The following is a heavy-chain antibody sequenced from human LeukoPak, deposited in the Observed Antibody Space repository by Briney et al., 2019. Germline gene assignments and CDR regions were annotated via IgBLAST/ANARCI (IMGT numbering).Heavy chain of an antibody. J-gene: IGHJ4*02. CDR2: ISGGGGST. V-gene: IGHV3-23*01. Sequence: PGGSLRLSCAASGFTFSSYAMSWVRLAPGKGLEWVSTISGGGGSTFYADSVKGRFTISRDNSENTLYLQMNSLRAEDTAVYYCARSKWLRSPELDYWGQGTLVTVSS. CDR1: GFTFSSYA. CDR3: ARSKWLRSPELDY. D-gene: IGHD5-12*01.